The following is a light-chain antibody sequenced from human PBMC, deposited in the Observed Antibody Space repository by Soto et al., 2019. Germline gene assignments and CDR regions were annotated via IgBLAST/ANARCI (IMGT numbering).Light chain of an antibody. J-gene: IGKJ4*01. CDR2: AAS. CDR1: QSISRN. V-gene: IGKV3-15*01. CDR3: HQYNNWLALT. Sequence: EIVMTQSPATLSVSPGERATLSCRASQSISRNLAWYQQKPGQAPRLLIYAASTRATGPPARFSGSGSGTEFTLTISSLQSEDSAVYYCHQYNNWLALTFGGGTKVDI.